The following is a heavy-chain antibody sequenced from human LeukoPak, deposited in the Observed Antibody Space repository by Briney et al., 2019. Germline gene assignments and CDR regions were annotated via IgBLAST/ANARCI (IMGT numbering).Heavy chain of an antibody. CDR1: GFTFSSYG. Sequence: GGSLRLSCAASGFTFSSYGMHWVRQAPGKGLEWVSYISSSGSTIYYADSVKGRFTISRDNAKNSLYLQMNSLRAEDTAVYYCARDVPVFYYYYMDVWGKGTTVTVSS. V-gene: IGHV3-48*04. J-gene: IGHJ6*03. CDR3: ARDVPVFYYYYMDV. D-gene: IGHD2-8*01. CDR2: ISSSGSTI.